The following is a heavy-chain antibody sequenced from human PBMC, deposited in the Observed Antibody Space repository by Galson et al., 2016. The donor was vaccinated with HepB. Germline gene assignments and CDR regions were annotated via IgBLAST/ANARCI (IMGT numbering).Heavy chain of an antibody. CDR3: ARGGRKGLWGYYFVY. CDR1: GGSISSGGYY. J-gene: IGHJ4*02. CDR2: IYHTGNA. V-gene: IGHV4-31*03. Sequence: TLSLTCTVSGGSISSGGYYWSWIRQHPGEGLEWIGYIYHTGNAYYNASLKSRVTVSVDTSKNQFFLKLSSLTAADTAVYFCARGGRKGLWGYYFVYWGQGTLVTVSS. D-gene: IGHD3-16*01.